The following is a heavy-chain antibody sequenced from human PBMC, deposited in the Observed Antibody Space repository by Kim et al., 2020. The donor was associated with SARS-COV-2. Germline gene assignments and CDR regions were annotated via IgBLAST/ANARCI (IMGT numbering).Heavy chain of an antibody. CDR3: ARIYGTSSFYYYYGIDV. D-gene: IGHD5-12*01. V-gene: IGHV4-59*13. J-gene: IGHJ6*01. CDR2: ISYSGTT. CDR1: GDSIRSYY. Sequence: SETLSLTCTVSGDSIRSYYWSWIRQAPGKGLEWLGYISYSGTTNYNPSHKSRVTIAVDTSKNHFSLNVSSVTAADTAVYYCARIYGTSSFYYYYGIDVWG.